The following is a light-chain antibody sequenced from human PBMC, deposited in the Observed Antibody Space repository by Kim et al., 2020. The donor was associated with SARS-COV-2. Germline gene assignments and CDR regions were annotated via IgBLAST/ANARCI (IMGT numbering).Light chain of an antibody. J-gene: IGKJ2*01. CDR2: GAS. CDR1: QGINNY. CDR3: QQYNGYPYT. V-gene: IGKV1-16*02. Sequence: SASDGGRVTITCRANQGINNYLAWFQQKPGKAPKSLIYGASTLHRGVPSKFSGSGVGTDFTLTISDLQPEDFASYYCQQYNGYPYTFGQGTKLEI.